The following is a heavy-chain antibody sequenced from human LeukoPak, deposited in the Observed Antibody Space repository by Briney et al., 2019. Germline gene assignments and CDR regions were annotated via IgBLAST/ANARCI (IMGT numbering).Heavy chain of an antibody. CDR2: INPNSGGT. Sequence: GASVKVSCKASGYTFTGYYMHWVRQAPGQGLEWMGWINPNSGGTNYAQKFQGRVTMTRDTSISTAYMELSRLRSDDTAMYYCARELDILTVVYAFDIWGQGTMVTVSS. J-gene: IGHJ3*02. CDR3: ARELDILTVVYAFDI. V-gene: IGHV1-2*02. D-gene: IGHD3-9*01. CDR1: GYTFTGYY.